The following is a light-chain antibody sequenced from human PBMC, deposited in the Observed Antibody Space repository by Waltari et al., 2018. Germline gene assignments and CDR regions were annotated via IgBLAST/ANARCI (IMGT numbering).Light chain of an antibody. J-gene: IGKJ2*01. CDR2: DAT. Sequence: EIVLTQSPVTLSLSPGQRATLSCRASQSVDNFLGWYHQKAGQAPRLLIYDATQRAPGIPARFSGGGSGTDFTITISSLEPEDVGLYYCHQGTTWPRTFGQGTKLEI. V-gene: IGKV3-11*01. CDR1: QSVDNF. CDR3: HQGTTWPRT.